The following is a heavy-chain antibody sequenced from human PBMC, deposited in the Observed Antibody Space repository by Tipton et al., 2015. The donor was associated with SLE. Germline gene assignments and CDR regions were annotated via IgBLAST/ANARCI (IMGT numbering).Heavy chain of an antibody. CDR1: AGSISSYY. V-gene: IGHV4-4*09. Sequence: TLSLTCTVSAGSISSYYWSWVRQAPGKGLEWIGYISTRGNTKYNPSLKSRVIISVDRSKNQFSLQLSSVTAADTAVYYCARERDPIFGVVIIGYYYYGMDVWGQGTTVTVSS. D-gene: IGHD3-3*01. J-gene: IGHJ6*02. CDR2: ISTRGNT. CDR3: ARERDPIFGVVIIGYYYYGMDV.